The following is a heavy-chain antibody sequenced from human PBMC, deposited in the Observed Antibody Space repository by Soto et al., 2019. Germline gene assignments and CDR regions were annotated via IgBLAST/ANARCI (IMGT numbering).Heavy chain of an antibody. J-gene: IGHJ6*03. CDR2: IFPGDSDT. Sequence: PGEYMKIFCKASGYRFINYWIGCVRRMPGKGLEWMGIIFPGDSDTRYSPSFQGQVTSSAHKSISPAYLQWSSLKASDTAMYYCARRLAGRTVPHVWNYMDVWGKGTTVTGSS. D-gene: IGHD3-3*02. V-gene: IGHV5-51*01. CDR3: ARRLAGRTVPHVWNYMDV. CDR1: GYRFINYW.